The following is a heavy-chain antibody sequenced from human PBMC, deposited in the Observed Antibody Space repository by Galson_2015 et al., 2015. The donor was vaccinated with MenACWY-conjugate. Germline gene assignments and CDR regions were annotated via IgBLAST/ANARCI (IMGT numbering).Heavy chain of an antibody. V-gene: IGHV3-7*03. CDR1: EFTFSTYW. Sequence: SLRLSCAASEFTFSTYWMSWVRQAPGKGLEWVANVKEDASEIHYVDSVKGRFTISRDNAKNSLYLHMSNLRVEDTAVYYCARDRGLTVNYYYGMDVWGQGTTVTVSS. D-gene: IGHD1-26*01. CDR3: ARDRGLTVNYYYGMDV. J-gene: IGHJ6*02. CDR2: VKEDASEI.